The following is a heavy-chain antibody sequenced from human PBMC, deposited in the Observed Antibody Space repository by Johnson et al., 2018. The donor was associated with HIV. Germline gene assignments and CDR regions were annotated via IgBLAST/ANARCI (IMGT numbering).Heavy chain of an antibody. J-gene: IGHJ3*02. V-gene: IGHV3-33*01. D-gene: IGHD2-15*01. CDR1: GFTFSSYG. CDR3: ARDPCTGASCLPGAFDI. Sequence: QMLLVESGGGVVQPGRSLRLSCTASGFTFSSYGIHWVRQAPGKGLEWVALIWYDGSNKYYADSVKGRFTISRDNSKNTLYLQMNSLRAEDTAVYFCARDPCTGASCLPGAFDIWGQGTLVTVSA. CDR2: IWYDGSNK.